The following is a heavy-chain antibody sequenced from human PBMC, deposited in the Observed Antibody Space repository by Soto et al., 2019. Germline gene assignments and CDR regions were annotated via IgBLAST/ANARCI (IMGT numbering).Heavy chain of an antibody. Sequence: PSETLSLTCAVYGGSFSGYYWSWIRQPPGKGLEWIGEINHSGSTNYNPSLKSRVTISVDTSKNQFSLKLSSVTAADTAVYYCARGLRFRYSGSYFESYYYYGMDVWGQGTTVTVSS. CDR2: INHSGST. J-gene: IGHJ6*02. CDR1: GGSFSGYY. CDR3: ARGLRFRYSGSYFESYYYYGMDV. D-gene: IGHD1-26*01. V-gene: IGHV4-34*01.